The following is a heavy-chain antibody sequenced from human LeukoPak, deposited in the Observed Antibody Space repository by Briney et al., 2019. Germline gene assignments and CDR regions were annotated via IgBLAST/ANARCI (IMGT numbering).Heavy chain of an antibody. Sequence: SETLSLTCAVSGVSFDDYYWAWVRQTPGKGLEWIGEINHSGYTNDSPSLKSRVTLSIDTSRRQFSLNLRSVTVADAGIYYCTRMTTGHDYWGQGTLVTVPS. CDR2: INHSGYT. V-gene: IGHV4-34*01. CDR3: TRMTTGHDY. D-gene: IGHD4-17*01. CDR1: GVSFDDYY. J-gene: IGHJ4*02.